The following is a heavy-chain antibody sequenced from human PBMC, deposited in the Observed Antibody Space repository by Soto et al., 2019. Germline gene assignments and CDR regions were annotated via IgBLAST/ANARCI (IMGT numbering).Heavy chain of an antibody. V-gene: IGHV3-53*01. Sequence: PGGSLRLSCAASGFTVSSNYMSWVRQAPGKGLEWVSVIYSGGSTYYADSVKGRFTISRDNSKNTLYLQMNSLRAEDTAVYYCARDLQGPSPIYYGMDVWGQGTTVTVSS. CDR1: GFTVSSNY. CDR2: IYSGGST. CDR3: ARDLQGPSPIYYGMDV. J-gene: IGHJ6*02.